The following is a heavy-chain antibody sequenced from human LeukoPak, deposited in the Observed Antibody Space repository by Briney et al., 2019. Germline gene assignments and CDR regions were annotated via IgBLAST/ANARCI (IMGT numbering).Heavy chain of an antibody. CDR1: GYSFTSYW. CDR2: IYPGDSDT. CDR3: ARAVRCSGGSCDPDYYYMDV. J-gene: IGHJ6*03. V-gene: IGHV5-51*01. D-gene: IGHD2-15*01. Sequence: GESLKISCKGSGYSFTSYWIGWVRQMPGKGLEWMGIIYPGDSDTRYSPSFQGQVTISADKSISTAYLQWSSLKASDTAMYYCARAVRCSGGSCDPDYYYMDVWGKGTTVTVSS.